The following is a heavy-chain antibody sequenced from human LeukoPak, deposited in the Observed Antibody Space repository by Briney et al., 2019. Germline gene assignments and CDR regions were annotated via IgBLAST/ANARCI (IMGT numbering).Heavy chain of an antibody. Sequence: GESLKISCKGSGYRFTIYWIGWVRQMPGRGLEWIGIIYPGDSGIRYSPSFQGQVNISADKSISTAYLQWSSLKASDTAMYYCERRTTGEHYFDYWGQGTLVTVSS. CDR3: ERRTTGEHYFDY. J-gene: IGHJ4*02. V-gene: IGHV5-51*01. CDR1: GYRFTIYW. D-gene: IGHD7-27*01. CDR2: IYPGDSGI.